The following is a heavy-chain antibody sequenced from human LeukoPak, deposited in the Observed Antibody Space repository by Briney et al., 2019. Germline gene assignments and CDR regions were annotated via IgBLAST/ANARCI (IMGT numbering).Heavy chain of an antibody. CDR3: ARDVTQYCSGGTCSAFDI. J-gene: IGHJ3*02. D-gene: IGHD2-15*01. V-gene: IGHV3-21*01. Sequence: GGSLRLSCAASGFIFSSYSMNWVRQAPGKGLEWVSSISGSSSYIYYADSVKGRFTISRNNAKNSLFLQMNSLRAEDTAVYYCARDVTQYCSGGTCSAFDIWGQGTMVTVSS. CDR2: ISGSSSYI. CDR1: GFIFSSYS.